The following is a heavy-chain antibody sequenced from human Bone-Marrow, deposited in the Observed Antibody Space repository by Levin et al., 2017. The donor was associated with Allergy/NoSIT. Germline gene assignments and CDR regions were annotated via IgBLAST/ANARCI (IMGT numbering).Heavy chain of an antibody. J-gene: IGHJ4*02. V-gene: IGHV1-18*01. CDR1: GYTFSIYG. CDR2: ISAQNGNT. Sequence: GESLKISCKASGYTFSIYGISWVRQAPGQGLEWMGWISAQNGNTNYAQKVQGRVTMTTDTSTSTAYMELRSLRSDDTAVYYCARAGAALTRFFDYWGQGTLVTVSS. D-gene: IGHD4-11*01. CDR3: ARAGAALTRFFDY.